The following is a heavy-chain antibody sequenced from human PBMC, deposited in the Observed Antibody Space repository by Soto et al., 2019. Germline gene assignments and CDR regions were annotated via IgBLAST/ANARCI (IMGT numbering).Heavy chain of an antibody. CDR1: GFTFSSYA. CDR3: AKRDRGSGSSDNDAFDI. V-gene: IGHV3-23*01. Sequence: EVQMLESGGGLVQPGGSLRLSCAASGFTFSSYAMNWVRQAPGKGLEWVSAVSGSGGSTYYGDFVKGLFTMSRDNSKNTRYLQMNSQRAEDTAVYYCAKRDRGSGSSDNDAFDIWGQGTMVTVSS. CDR2: VSGSGGST. J-gene: IGHJ3*02. D-gene: IGHD3-10*01.